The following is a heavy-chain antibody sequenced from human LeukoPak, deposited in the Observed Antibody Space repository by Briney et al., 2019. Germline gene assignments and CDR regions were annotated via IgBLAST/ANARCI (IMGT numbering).Heavy chain of an antibody. D-gene: IGHD1-26*01. CDR1: GFTFSDFY. Sequence: SGGSLRLSCAASGFTFSDFYMTWIRQAPGKGLEWVSYISNRGSTIHYADSVRGRFTISRDNAKNTLFLQMNSLRAEDTAVYYCVRDGVGAPPFDYWGQGALVTVSS. CDR2: ISNRGSTI. V-gene: IGHV3-11*04. J-gene: IGHJ4*02. CDR3: VRDGVGAPPFDY.